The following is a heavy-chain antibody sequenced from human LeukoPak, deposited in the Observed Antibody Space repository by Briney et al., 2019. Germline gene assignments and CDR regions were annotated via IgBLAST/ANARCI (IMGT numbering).Heavy chain of an antibody. D-gene: IGHD3-22*01. Sequence: GRPLRLSCAASGFTFSSYGMHWVRQAPGKGLEWVSAIYTGGSTYYAGSVKGRFTISRDNSKNTLYLQMNSLRAEDTAVYYCARNLYYYDSSGYYYYWGQGTLVTVSS. CDR2: IYTGGST. CDR1: GFTFSSYG. V-gene: IGHV3-66*01. J-gene: IGHJ4*02. CDR3: ARNLYYYDSSGYYYY.